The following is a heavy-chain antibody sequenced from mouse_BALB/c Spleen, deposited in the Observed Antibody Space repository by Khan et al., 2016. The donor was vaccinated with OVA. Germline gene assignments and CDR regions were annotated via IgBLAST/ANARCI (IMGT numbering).Heavy chain of an antibody. CDR3: ARGNDYGYYFDY. D-gene: IGHD1-1*01. J-gene: IGHJ2*01. Sequence: EVQLQESGPGLVKPSQSLSLTCTVTGYSITSGYAWNWIRQFPGNKLEWMGYISYSGVTSYTPSLKSRTSITRDTSKNPSFLQLNSVTTEDTATYYCARGNDYGYYFDYWGQGTTLTVSS. V-gene: IGHV3-2*02. CDR2: ISYSGVT. CDR1: GYSITSGYA.